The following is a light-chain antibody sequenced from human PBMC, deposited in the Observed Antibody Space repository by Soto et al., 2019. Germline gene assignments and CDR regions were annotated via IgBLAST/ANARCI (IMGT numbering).Light chain of an antibody. J-gene: IGKJ1*01. CDR3: QHYITSLTT. Sequence: EIVMTQSPATLSVSPGERATLSCRASQSVSDKLAWYQQKPGQAPRLLIYHASTRATGIPARFSGSGSGTEFTLTISSLQSEDFAVYYCQHYITSLTTFGQGTKVDIK. CDR1: QSVSDK. CDR2: HAS. V-gene: IGKV3-15*01.